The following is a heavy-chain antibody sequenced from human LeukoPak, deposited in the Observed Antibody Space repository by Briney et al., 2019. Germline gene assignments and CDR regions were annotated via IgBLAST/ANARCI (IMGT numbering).Heavy chain of an antibody. Sequence: SETLSLTCTVSGGSISSYYWTWIRQPPGKGLEWIGYIFYSGSTNYNPSLKSRVSISVDTSKNEFSLRLSSVTAADTAVYYCARGRGGYLFDYWGQGTLVTVSS. D-gene: IGHD5-24*01. CDR3: ARGRGGYLFDY. V-gene: IGHV4-59*01. CDR2: IFYSGST. CDR1: GGSISSYY. J-gene: IGHJ4*02.